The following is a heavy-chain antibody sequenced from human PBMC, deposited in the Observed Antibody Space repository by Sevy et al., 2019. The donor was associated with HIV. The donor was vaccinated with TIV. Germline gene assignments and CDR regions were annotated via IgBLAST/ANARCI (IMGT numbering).Heavy chain of an antibody. V-gene: IGHV3-23*01. J-gene: IGHJ4*01. CDR1: GFTFTMYT. Sequence: GGSLRLSCTTSGFTFTMYTMTWVHQAPGKGLEWVSSINGGDGDTYYADSVKGRLTISRDNSKNTLYLQINSLRDEDTAVYYCAKDRVPDGFWNFDYWGHGTLVTVSS. CDR3: AKDRVPDGFWNFDY. CDR2: INGGDGDT. D-gene: IGHD1-1*01.